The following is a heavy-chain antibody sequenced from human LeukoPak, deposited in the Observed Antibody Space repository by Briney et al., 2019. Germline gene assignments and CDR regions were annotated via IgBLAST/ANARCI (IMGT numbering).Heavy chain of an antibody. V-gene: IGHV3-23*01. D-gene: IGHD6-6*01. CDR3: AKDTSYGSSSQLDY. CDR2: ISGSGGST. J-gene: IGHJ4*02. CDR1: GFTFSSYA. Sequence: GGSLRLSCAASGFTFSSYAMSWLRQAPGKGLEWVSAISGSGGSTYYADSVKGRFTISRDNSKNTLYLQMNSLRAEDTAVYYSAKDTSYGSSSQLDYWGQGTLVTVSS.